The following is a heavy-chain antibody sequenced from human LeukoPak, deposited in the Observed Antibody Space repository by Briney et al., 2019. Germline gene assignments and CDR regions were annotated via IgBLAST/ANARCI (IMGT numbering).Heavy chain of an antibody. CDR1: GGTVTSLS. D-gene: IGHD2-2*03. CDR2: IIPMFTTA. Sequence: SWKVSCKASGGTVTSLSINLGRQAPGQPLEWVGGIIPMFTTANYAPKFQDRVTITADKSTTTAYMELRSLKSADTAVYYCARWMDWYFDLWGRGTLVTVSS. V-gene: IGHV1-69*06. J-gene: IGHJ2*01. CDR3: ARWMDWYFDL.